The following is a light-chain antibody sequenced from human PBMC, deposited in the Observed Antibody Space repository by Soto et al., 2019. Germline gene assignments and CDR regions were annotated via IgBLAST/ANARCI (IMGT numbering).Light chain of an antibody. V-gene: IGKV1-5*01. CDR2: DAS. J-gene: IGKJ3*01. CDR1: QSISTW. Sequence: DIQMTQSPSTLSASVGDRVTITCRASQSISTWLAWYQQKPGKAPKVLIYDASSLESGVPSRFSGSGSGTEITLTISRLQHDDVATYYQQHYKNYLTFGPGTKVDIK. CDR3: QHYKNYLT.